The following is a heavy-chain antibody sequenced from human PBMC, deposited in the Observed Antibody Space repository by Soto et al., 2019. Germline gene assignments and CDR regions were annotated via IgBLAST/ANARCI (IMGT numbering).Heavy chain of an antibody. J-gene: IGHJ5*02. CDR2: RNPISGNT. D-gene: IGHD6-13*01. Sequence: QVQLVQSGAEVKKPGASVKVSCKASGYTFTSYDINWVRQATGQGLEWMGWRNPISGNTGYAQKFQGXVXMTRNTSISTAYMELSSLRSEDTAVYYCARERSAAGTGWFDPWGQGTLVTVSS. CDR3: ARERSAAGTGWFDP. V-gene: IGHV1-8*01. CDR1: GYTFTSYD.